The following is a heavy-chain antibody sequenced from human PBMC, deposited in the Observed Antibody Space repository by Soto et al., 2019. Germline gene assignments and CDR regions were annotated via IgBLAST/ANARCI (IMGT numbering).Heavy chain of an antibody. Sequence: PGGSLRLSCAASGFTFSSYGMHWVRQAPGKGLEWVAVISYDGINKYYADSVKGRFTISRDNSKNTLYLQMNSLRAEDTAVYYCARGSPERYRHYYYGMDVWGQGTTLTVSS. V-gene: IGHV3-30-3*01. CDR2: ISYDGINK. J-gene: IGHJ6*02. CDR1: GFTFSSYG. CDR3: ARGSPERYRHYYYGMDV. D-gene: IGHD2-15*01.